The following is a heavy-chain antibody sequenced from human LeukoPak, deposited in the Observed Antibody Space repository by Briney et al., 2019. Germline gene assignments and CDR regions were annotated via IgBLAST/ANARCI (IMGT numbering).Heavy chain of an antibody. CDR3: AREGDTALDY. CDR1: GFTFSSYS. Sequence: GGSLRLSCAASGFTFSSYSMNWVRQAPGKGLEWVSSISSSSSYIYYADSVKGRFTISRDNAKNSLYLQMNSLSAEDTAVYYCAREGDTALDYWGQGTLVTVSS. CDR2: ISSSSSYI. D-gene: IGHD2-21*01. V-gene: IGHV3-21*01. J-gene: IGHJ4*02.